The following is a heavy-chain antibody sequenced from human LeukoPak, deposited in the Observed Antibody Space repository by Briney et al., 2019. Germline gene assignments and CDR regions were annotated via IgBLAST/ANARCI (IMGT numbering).Heavy chain of an antibody. V-gene: IGHV4-39*01. CDR2: VYYSGST. CDR1: GGSISSSSYY. J-gene: IGHJ3*02. Sequence: SETLSLTCTVSGGSISSSSYYWGWIRQPPGKGLEWVGAVYYSGSTYYNPSLKSRITISVDTSKNQFSLKLTSVSAADTAVYYCARRDRRYSGYDHGAFDIWGQGTMVTVSS. CDR3: ARRDRRYSGYDHGAFDI. D-gene: IGHD5-12*01.